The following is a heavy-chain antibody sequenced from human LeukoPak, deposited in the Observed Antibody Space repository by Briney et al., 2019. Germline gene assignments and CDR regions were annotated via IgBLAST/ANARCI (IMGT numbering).Heavy chain of an antibody. Sequence: GGSLRLSCAASGFTFSSYAMSWVRQAPGKGLEWVSAIRNSGSDTYYPDSVRGRFTISRDNSKNTLSLQMNSLSAEDTAIYYCAKVVTSGSYYYFDFWGQGTLVTVSS. CDR3: AKVVTSGSYYYFDF. J-gene: IGHJ4*02. V-gene: IGHV3-23*01. CDR1: GFTFSSYA. D-gene: IGHD1-26*01. CDR2: IRNSGSDT.